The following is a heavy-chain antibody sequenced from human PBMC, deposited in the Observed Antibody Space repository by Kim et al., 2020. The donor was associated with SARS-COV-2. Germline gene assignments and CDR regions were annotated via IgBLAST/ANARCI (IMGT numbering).Heavy chain of an antibody. Sequence: GGSLRLSCVGSGLTFGSYAMNWVRQAPGKGLEWVSGISASGDTTWFADSAKGRFTVSRDNSKNTLYLQMNSLRAEDTAVYYCAKDRCSRASCTVNWFFDLWGRGTLVIVSS. CDR3: AKDRCSRASCTVNWFFDL. D-gene: IGHD2-2*01. CDR2: ISASGDTT. CDR1: GLTFGSYA. V-gene: IGHV3-23*01. J-gene: IGHJ2*01.